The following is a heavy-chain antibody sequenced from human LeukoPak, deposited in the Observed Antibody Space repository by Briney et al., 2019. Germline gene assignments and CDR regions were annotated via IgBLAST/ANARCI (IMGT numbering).Heavy chain of an antibody. J-gene: IGHJ5*02. CDR3: ARDESP. V-gene: IGHV3-7*01. Sequence: GGSLRLSCAASGFTFSGYWMSWVRQAPGKGLEWVANIKEDGSEKYYVDSVKGRFTISRDNAKNSLYLQMNSLRAEDTAVYYCARDESPWGQGTLVTVSS. CDR2: IKEDGSEK. CDR1: GFTFSGYW.